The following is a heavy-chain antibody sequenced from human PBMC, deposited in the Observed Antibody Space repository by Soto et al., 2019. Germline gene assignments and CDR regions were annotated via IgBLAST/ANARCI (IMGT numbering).Heavy chain of an antibody. D-gene: IGHD3-9*01. V-gene: IGHV4-59*01. CDR1: GDSISSGY. J-gene: IGHJ5*02. Sequence: PSETLSLTCSVSGDSISSGYWTWIRQPPRRGLEWIGFMYFGGSFNYNPSLESRVIFSVDTSKNQFSLKLTSVTAADTAIYYCTRASYDSVGFGVDPWGQGAQVT. CDR2: MYFGGSF. CDR3: TRASYDSVGFGVDP.